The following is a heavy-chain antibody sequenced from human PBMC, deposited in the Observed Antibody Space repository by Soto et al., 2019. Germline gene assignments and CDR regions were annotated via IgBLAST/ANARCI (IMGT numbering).Heavy chain of an antibody. CDR3: ARGADDYSNDY. V-gene: IGHV1-69*01. Sequence: QVQLVQSGAEVKKPGSSVKVSCKASGGTFSSYAISCVRQAPGQGLEWMGGIIPIFGTANYAQKVQGRVTLTADESTSTAYMELSSLRSEDTAVYYCARGADDYSNDYWGQGTLVTVSS. CDR2: IIPIFGTA. J-gene: IGHJ4*02. D-gene: IGHD4-4*01. CDR1: GGTFSSYA.